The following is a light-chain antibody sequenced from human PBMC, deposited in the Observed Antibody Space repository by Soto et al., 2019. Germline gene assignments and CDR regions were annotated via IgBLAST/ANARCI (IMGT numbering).Light chain of an antibody. V-gene: IGKV3-20*01. J-gene: IGKJ5*01. CDR3: HQYGTSPIT. CDR1: QSVSTTY. CDR2: STS. Sequence: EIVLTQSPGTLSLSPGERATLSCRASQSVSTTYLAWYQQKPGQAPRLLIYSTSDRATGIPDRFSGSGSGTDFPLTISRVEPEDFAVYYCHQYGTSPITFGQGTRLEFK.